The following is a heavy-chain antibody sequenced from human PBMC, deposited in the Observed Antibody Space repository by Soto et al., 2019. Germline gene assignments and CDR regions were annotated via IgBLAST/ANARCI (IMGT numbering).Heavy chain of an antibody. CDR2: IYYSGRT. D-gene: IGHD4-17*01. J-gene: IGHJ4*02. CDR1: GGSFSSGRYC. V-gene: IGHV4-31*06. CDR3: AVAMNPVTTYDY. Sequence: QVQLQESGPGLVKPSQTLSLTCTVSGGSFSSGRYCWSWIRQHTGKGLEWIGYIYYSGRTYYNPSLKSRVTISADTSTNQFSLKLRSVTAAGTAVYYWAVAMNPVTTYDYWGQGTLVTVSS.